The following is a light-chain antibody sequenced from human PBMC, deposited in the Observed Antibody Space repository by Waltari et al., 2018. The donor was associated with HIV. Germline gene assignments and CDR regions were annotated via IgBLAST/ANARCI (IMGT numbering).Light chain of an antibody. J-gene: IGKJ3*01. CDR1: QSVSNH. Sequence: DTVLTQYPATLSLSPGERASQSVSNHLAWYQQKPGQAPGLLIYDASNRATGVPARFSGSRSGTDFTLTISSLDPEDFAVYYCQQRSNWPPEFTFGPGTKVDIK. V-gene: IGKV3-11*01. CDR2: DAS. CDR3: QQRSNWPPEFT.